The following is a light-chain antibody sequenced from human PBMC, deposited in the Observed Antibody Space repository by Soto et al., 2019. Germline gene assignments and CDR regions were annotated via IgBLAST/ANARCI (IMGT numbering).Light chain of an antibody. J-gene: IGKJ1*01. CDR3: QQYKTYWT. CDR2: KAS. Sequence: DIQMTQSPSTLSASVGDRVTITFRASQSISSWLAWYQQKPGKAPKLLIYKASSLESGVPSRFSGSGSGTEFTLTISSLQTDDFATYYCQQYKTYWTFGPGTKVDIK. CDR1: QSISSW. V-gene: IGKV1-5*03.